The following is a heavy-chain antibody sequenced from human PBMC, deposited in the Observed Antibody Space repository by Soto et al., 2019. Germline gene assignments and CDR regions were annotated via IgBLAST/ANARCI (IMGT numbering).Heavy chain of an antibody. V-gene: IGHV3-30-3*01. J-gene: IGHJ4*02. CDR3: ARARLDTPALEY. D-gene: IGHD2-2*01. Sequence: QVQLVESEGGVVQPGRSLRLSCAASGFSFRSYAMHWVRQAPGKGLEWVAVMSYDGSDKDYADSVKGRFTISRDNSKNTLYLQMSRLRAEDTAVYYCARARLDTPALEYWGQGTLVTVSS. CDR1: GFSFRSYA. CDR2: MSYDGSDK.